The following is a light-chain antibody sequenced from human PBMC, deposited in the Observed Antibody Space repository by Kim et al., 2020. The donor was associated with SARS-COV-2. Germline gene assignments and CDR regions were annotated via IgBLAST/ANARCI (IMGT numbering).Light chain of an antibody. Sequence: SESVGARVTISCRARQNIGGWLAWYQQKPGKAPKILIYKASSLQSGVPSRFSGSGSGTEFTLTISSLQPDDFATYYCQQYKTYSTFGQGTKVYIK. CDR2: KAS. CDR3: QQYKTYST. V-gene: IGKV1-5*03. CDR1: QNIGGW. J-gene: IGKJ1*01.